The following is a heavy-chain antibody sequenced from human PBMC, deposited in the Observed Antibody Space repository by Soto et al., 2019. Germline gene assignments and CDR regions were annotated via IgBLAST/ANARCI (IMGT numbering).Heavy chain of an antibody. J-gene: IGHJ6*03. D-gene: IGHD2-15*01. CDR1: GFTFSNYG. V-gene: IGHV3-30*03. CDR2: ITYDGYSK. CDR3: ARDDVRGDGGSCYGVPMDV. Sequence: GGSLRLSCAASGFTFSNYGMHWVRQAPGKGLEWVALITYDGYSKYYADSVKGRFTISRDSSKNTLYLQMNSLRAEDTAVYDCARDDVRGDGGSCYGVPMDVWGKGTTVNVSS.